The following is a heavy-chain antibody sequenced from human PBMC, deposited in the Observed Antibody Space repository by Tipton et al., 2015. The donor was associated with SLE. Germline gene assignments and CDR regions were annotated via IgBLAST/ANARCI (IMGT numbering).Heavy chain of an antibody. Sequence: GLVKPSQTLSLTCDISGDSVSSNSAAWNWIRQSPSRGLEWLGKTYYRSKWYIDYAVSVRSRIIINPDTSKNQFSLQLNSVTPEVTAVYYWAGAAGGTFGYWGQGPLVTVSS. CDR1: GDSVSSNSAA. CDR2: TYYRSKWYI. D-gene: IGHD6-13*01. CDR3: AGAAGGTFGY. J-gene: IGHJ4*02. V-gene: IGHV6-1*01.